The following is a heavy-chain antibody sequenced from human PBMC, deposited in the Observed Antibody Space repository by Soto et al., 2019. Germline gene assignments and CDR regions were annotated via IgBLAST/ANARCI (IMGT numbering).Heavy chain of an antibody. V-gene: IGHV1-69*13. Sequence: SVKVSCKASGATFSSYAISWMRQAPGQGLEWMGGVTPIFGTANYAQKFQGRATITADESTSTAYMELSSLRSEYTAVYSCERSRPYYYGSSGYHNYDYYGMDVWGEGTT. CDR3: ERSRPYYYGSSGYHNYDYYGMDV. CDR1: GATFSSYA. CDR2: VTPIFGTA. J-gene: IGHJ6*02. D-gene: IGHD3-22*01.